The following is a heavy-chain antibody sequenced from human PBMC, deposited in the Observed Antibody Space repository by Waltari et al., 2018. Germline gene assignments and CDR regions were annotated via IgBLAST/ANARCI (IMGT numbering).Heavy chain of an antibody. Sequence: EVQLVESGGGLVQPGGSLRLSCAASGFTFSNYWMHWVRQAPGTGLVAFSQIQTDGKITDYADSVKGRVAISRYNPKNTLFLPMDSLRAEDTAVYYCVRYSSIFLGDCWGQGTLVTVSS. J-gene: IGHJ4*02. D-gene: IGHD6-13*01. CDR2: IQTDGKIT. V-gene: IGHV3-74*01. CDR1: GFTFSNYW. CDR3: VRYSSIFLGDC.